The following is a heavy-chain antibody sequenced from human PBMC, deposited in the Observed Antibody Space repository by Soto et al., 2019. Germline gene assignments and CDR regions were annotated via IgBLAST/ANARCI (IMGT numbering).Heavy chain of an antibody. J-gene: IGHJ4*02. V-gene: IGHV4-34*01. CDR2: INHSGSA. D-gene: IGHD1-26*01. CDR3: ARGLVSGSQYSGGWYYFDS. CDR1: GGSFSGYI. Sequence: QVQLQQSGAGLLKPSETLSLTCDVYGGSFSGYIWTWIRQTPGKGLQWIGQINHSGSANYNPSLKSRATIPVHTSNSHFPWGLSSVTAAATAVYYCARGLVSGSQYSGGWYYFDSWGQGTQVTVSS.